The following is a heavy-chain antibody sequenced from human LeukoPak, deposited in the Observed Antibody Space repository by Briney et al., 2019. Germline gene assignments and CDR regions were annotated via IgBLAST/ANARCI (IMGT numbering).Heavy chain of an antibody. CDR3: ARGYGDYAY. V-gene: IGHV4-34*01. J-gene: IGHJ4*02. Sequence: KPSETLSLTCAVYGGSFSGYYWSWIRQPPGKGLEWIGEINHSGSTNYNPSLKSRVTISVDTSKNQFSLKLSSVTAAGTAVYYCARGYGDYAYWGQGTLVTVSS. D-gene: IGHD4-17*01. CDR1: GGSFSGYY. CDR2: INHSGST.